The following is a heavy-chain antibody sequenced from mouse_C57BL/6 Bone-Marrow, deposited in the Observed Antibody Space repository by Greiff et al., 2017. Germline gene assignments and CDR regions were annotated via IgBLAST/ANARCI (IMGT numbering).Heavy chain of an antibody. CDR2: IDPSDSYT. V-gene: IGHV1-59*01. CDR3: ARAGVYYGSSLAWFAY. CDR1: GYTFTSYW. Sequence: QVQLQQPGAELVRPGTSVKLSCKASGYTFTSYWMHWVKQRPGQGLEWIGVIDPSDSYTNYNQKFKGKATLTVETSSSTAYMQLSSRTSEGSAVYDCARAGVYYGSSLAWFAYWGQGTLVTVSA. J-gene: IGHJ3*01. D-gene: IGHD1-1*01.